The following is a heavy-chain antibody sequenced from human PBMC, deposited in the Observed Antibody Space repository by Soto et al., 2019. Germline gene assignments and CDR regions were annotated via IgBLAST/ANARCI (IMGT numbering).Heavy chain of an antibody. Sequence: ASVKVSCKASGYTFTRFGISWVRQAPGQGLEWMGWINPNSGGTNYAQKFQGRVTMTRDTSISTAYMELSRLRSDDTAVYYCARILRGYSYGSGAFDIWGQGTMVTVSS. V-gene: IGHV1-2*02. CDR2: INPNSGGT. CDR1: GYTFTRFG. J-gene: IGHJ3*02. D-gene: IGHD5-18*01. CDR3: ARILRGYSYGSGAFDI.